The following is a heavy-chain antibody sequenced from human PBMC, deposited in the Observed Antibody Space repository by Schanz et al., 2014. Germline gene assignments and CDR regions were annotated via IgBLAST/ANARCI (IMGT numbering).Heavy chain of an antibody. V-gene: IGHV3-23*01. CDR1: GFTFSSYA. J-gene: IGHJ4*02. CDR3: AKDQGSYGSGSYSYFDS. CDR2: ISGSGAST. Sequence: EVQLLESGGRLVQPGGSLRLSCAASGFTFSSYAMSWVRQAPGKGLEWVSAISGSGASTYYADSVKGRFTISRDNSKNTLYLQMNSLRAEDTAVYYCAKDQGSYGSGSYSYFDSWGQGTLAAVSS. D-gene: IGHD3-10*01.